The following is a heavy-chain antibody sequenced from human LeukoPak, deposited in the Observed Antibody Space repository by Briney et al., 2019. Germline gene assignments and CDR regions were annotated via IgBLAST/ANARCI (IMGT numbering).Heavy chain of an antibody. Sequence: SETLSLTCTVPGGSISSYYWSWIRQPPGKGLEWIGYIYTSGSTNYNPSLKSRVTISVDTSKNQFSLKLSSVTAADTAVYYCAGVVPAAIPNWFDPWGQGTLVTVSS. CDR3: AGVVPAAIPNWFDP. V-gene: IGHV4-4*09. CDR2: IYTSGST. D-gene: IGHD2-2*02. J-gene: IGHJ5*02. CDR1: GGSISSYY.